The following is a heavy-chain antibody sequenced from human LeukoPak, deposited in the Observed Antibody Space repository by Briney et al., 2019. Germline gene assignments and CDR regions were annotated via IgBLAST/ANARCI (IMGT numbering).Heavy chain of an antibody. V-gene: IGHV3-7*01. J-gene: IGHJ4*02. Sequence: PGGSLRLSCAASGFTSSSYWMSWVRQAPGKGLEWVANIQQGGSAKYYVDSVKGRFTISRDVAKNSLYLQMDSLRAEDTAVYFCARIRGDGSTFEYWGRGTLVTVSS. CDR3: ARIRGDGSTFEY. CDR1: GFTSSSYW. D-gene: IGHD5-24*01. CDR2: IQQGGSAK.